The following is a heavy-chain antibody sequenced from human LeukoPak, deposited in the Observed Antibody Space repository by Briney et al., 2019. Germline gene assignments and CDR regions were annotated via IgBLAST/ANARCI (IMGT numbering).Heavy chain of an antibody. D-gene: IGHD6-13*01. CDR2: TYYRSKWYN. Sequence: SQTLSLTCALSGDSFSSNSAAWNWVRQSPSRGLEWLGRTYYRSKWYNDYAISVKSRISINADTSKNHFSLQLNSVTPEDTAVYYCARDRGYSSNFRTFNLWGQGTLVTVSS. CDR1: GDSFSSNSAA. V-gene: IGHV6-1*01. CDR3: ARDRGYSSNFRTFNL. J-gene: IGHJ5*02.